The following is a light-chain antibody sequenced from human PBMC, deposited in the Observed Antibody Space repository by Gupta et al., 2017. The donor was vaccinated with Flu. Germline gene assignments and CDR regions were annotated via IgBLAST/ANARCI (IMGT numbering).Light chain of an antibody. CDR3: QQANSFPGT. V-gene: IGKV1D-12*01. CDR2: AAS. CDR1: QGISSW. Sequence: QMTQTSSAVSAPVGDRVTSNCRASQGISSWLAWYQQKPGKAPKLLIYAASSLQSGVPSRFSGSGSGTDFTLTISRLQPEDFATYYCQQANSFPGTFGPGTKVDIK. J-gene: IGKJ3*01.